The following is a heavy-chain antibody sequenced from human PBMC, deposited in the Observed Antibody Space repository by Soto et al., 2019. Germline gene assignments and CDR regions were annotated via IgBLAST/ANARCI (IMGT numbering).Heavy chain of an antibody. CDR1: GFTFSSYW. CDR3: ARDIFNPHSYGPPYWYFDL. V-gene: IGHV3-7*05. D-gene: IGHD5-18*01. CDR2: IKQDGSEK. Sequence: GGSLRLSCAASGFTFSSYWMSWVRQAPGKGLEWVANIKQDGSEKYYVDSVKGRFTISRDNAKNSLYLQMNSLRAEDTAVYYCARDIFNPHSYGPPYWYFDLWGRGTLVTVSS. J-gene: IGHJ2*01.